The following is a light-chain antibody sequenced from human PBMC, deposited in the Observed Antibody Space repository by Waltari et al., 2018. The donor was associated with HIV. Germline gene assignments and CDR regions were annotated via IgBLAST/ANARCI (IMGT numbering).Light chain of an antibody. CDR2: TAF. V-gene: IGKV1-6*01. CDR1: QAIGND. CDR3: LQDHSYPWT. Sequence: AIQLTQSPSSLSESVGDRVTLTCRASQAIGNDLGWYQQKPGKAPKLLIFTAFNLHSGVPSRFSGSGSGTDFTLTISTLQPEDFATYYCLQDHSYPWTFGQGTKVEIK. J-gene: IGKJ1*01.